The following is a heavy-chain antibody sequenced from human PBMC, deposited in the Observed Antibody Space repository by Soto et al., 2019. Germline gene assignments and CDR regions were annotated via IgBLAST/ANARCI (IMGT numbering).Heavy chain of an antibody. V-gene: IGHV4-31*03. D-gene: IGHD1-26*01. CDR3: ARDLYSGSYFAWFDP. J-gene: IGHJ5*02. CDR2: IYYSGST. Sequence: QVQLQESGPGLVKPSQTLSLTCTVSGVSISSGGYYWSWIRQHPGKGLEWLGYIYYSGSTYDNTSLRSRVTISVDTSKNQFSLQLSSVTAADPAVYYCARDLYSGSYFAWFDPWCQGTLVTVSS. CDR1: GVSISSGGYY.